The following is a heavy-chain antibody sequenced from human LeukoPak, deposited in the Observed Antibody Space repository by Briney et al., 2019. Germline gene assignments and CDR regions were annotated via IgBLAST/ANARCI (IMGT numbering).Heavy chain of an antibody. CDR1: GGSISTSY. J-gene: IGHJ4*02. CDR2: IYYSGST. Sequence: KPSETLSLTCTVSGGSISTSYWSWIRQPPGKGLEWIGYIYYSGSTNYNPSLKSRVTISVDTSKTQFSLKLSSVTAADTAVYYCATYSGSYYGAHFDYWGQGTLVTVSS. V-gene: IGHV4-59*01. D-gene: IGHD1-26*01. CDR3: ATYSGSYYGAHFDY.